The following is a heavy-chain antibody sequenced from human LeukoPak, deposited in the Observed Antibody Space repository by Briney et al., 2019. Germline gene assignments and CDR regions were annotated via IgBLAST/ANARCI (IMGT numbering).Heavy chain of an antibody. J-gene: IGHJ4*02. CDR2: IRSTANGYAT. V-gene: IGHV3-73*01. Sequence: GGSLRLSCAASGFTFSGSALHWVRQASGKGLEWVGRIRSTANGYATAYAASVKGRFTISRDDSKSIAYLQMNSLKTEDTAVYYCTRALFYDTAEYFDYWGQGTLVTVSS. CDR3: TRALFYDTAEYFDY. D-gene: IGHD2/OR15-2a*01. CDR1: GFTFSGSA.